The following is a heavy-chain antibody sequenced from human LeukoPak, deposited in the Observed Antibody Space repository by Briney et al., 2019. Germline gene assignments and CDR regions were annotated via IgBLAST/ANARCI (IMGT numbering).Heavy chain of an antibody. CDR1: GFTVSSNY. V-gene: IGHV3-66*01. CDR2: IYSGGST. J-gene: IGHJ4*02. CDR3: ARVTLWFGFFDY. Sequence: GGSLRLSCAASGFTVSSNYMSWVRQAPGKGLEWVSVIYSGGSTYYTDSVKGRFTISRDNSKNTLYLQMNSLRAEDTAVYYCARVTLWFGFFDYWGQGTLVTVSS. D-gene: IGHD3-10*01.